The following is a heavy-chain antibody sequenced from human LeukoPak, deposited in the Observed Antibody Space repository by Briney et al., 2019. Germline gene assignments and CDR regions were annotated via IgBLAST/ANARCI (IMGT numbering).Heavy chain of an antibody. CDR3: ARDRVIVGGTATYNFDH. J-gene: IGHJ4*02. CDR1: GYTFTPYF. CDR2: NNSTGGST. D-gene: IGHD1-14*01. Sequence: ASVKDSCKSSGYTFTPYFIHWVRQAPGQGLEWMGINNSTGGSTTYAQKFQGRVTVARDMSTSTVYMELSSLTSEDTAVYYCARDRVIVGGTATYNFDHWGQGTLVTVAS. V-gene: IGHV1-46*01.